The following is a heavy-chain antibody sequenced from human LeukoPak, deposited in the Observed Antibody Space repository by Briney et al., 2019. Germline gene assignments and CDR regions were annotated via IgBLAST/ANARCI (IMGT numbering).Heavy chain of an antibody. CDR2: INAYNGNT. CDR3: ARDGTRGYSYGSDY. V-gene: IGHV1-18*01. J-gene: IGHJ4*02. CDR1: SYTFTSSG. D-gene: IGHD5-18*01. Sequence: ASVKVSCKASSYTFTSSGISWVRQAPGEGLEWMGWINAYNGNTNYAQNLQGRLTMTTDTSTNSAYMELRSLRSDDTAVYYCARDGTRGYSYGSDYWGQGTLVTVSS.